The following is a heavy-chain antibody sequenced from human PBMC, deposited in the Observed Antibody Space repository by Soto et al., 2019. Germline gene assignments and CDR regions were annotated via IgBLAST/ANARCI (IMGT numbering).Heavy chain of an antibody. Sequence: PSETLSLTCTVSGGSISSGDYYWSWIRQPPGKGLEWIGYIYYSGSTYYNPSLKSRVTISVDTSKNQFSLKLSSVTAADTAVYYCARVADCSGGSRYVSVDYWGQGTLVTVSS. D-gene: IGHD2-15*01. CDR3: ARVADCSGGSRYVSVDY. CDR2: IYYSGST. J-gene: IGHJ4*01. CDR1: GGSISSGDYY. V-gene: IGHV4-30-4*01.